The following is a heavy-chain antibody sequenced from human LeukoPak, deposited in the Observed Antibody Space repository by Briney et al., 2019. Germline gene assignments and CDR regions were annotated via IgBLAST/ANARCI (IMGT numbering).Heavy chain of an antibody. CDR3: ASSWAYFDS. CDR2: ISYDGSNK. J-gene: IGHJ4*02. Sequence: GGSLRLSCAASGFTFTSYGMHWVRQAPGKGLEWVAVISYDGSNKYYADSVKGRFTISRDNSKNTLYLQMNSLRAEDSAVYYCASSWAYFDSWGQGTLVTVSS. CDR1: GFTFTSYG. V-gene: IGHV3-30*03. D-gene: IGHD6-13*01.